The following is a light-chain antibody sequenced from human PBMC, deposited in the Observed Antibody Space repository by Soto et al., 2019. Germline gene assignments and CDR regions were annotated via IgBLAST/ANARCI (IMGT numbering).Light chain of an antibody. CDR3: QQTDSFPIT. CDR1: QDIITW. J-gene: IGKJ5*01. Sequence: DIQRTQSPSSVTASVGDRVTITCRASQDIITWLAWYQQKPGKAPNLLIYTASNLQSGVPSRFSGSGSGTHFTLTISSLQPEDFGTYYCQQTDSFPITFGQGTRLEIK. CDR2: TAS. V-gene: IGKV1-12*01.